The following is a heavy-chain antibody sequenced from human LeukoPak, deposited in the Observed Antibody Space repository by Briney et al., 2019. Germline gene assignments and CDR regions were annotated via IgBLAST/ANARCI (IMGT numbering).Heavy chain of an antibody. CDR1: GFTFSSYA. CDR3: ARSSRAVAGIFDN. CDR2: ISGSGGST. Sequence: PGGSLRLSCAASGFTFSSYAMSWVRQAPGKGLEWVSAISGSGGSTYYADSVMGRFTISRDNSKNTLYLQMNSLRAEDTAMYYCARSSRAVAGIFDNWGRGTLVTVSS. J-gene: IGHJ4*02. V-gene: IGHV3-23*01. D-gene: IGHD6-19*01.